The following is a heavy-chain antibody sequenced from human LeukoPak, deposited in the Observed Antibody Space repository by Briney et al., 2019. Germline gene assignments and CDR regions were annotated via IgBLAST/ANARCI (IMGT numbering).Heavy chain of an antibody. CDR1: GFTFNNFA. V-gene: IGHV3-23*01. CDR2: ISGRGDTI. D-gene: IGHD4-11*01. Sequence: GGSLRLSCAASGFTFNNFAMNWARQAPGKGLGWVSAISGRGDTIFYADSVKGRFTISRDNSRNTLFLQMNSLRAEDSATYYCAKTDFSTGPYDYWGQGTLVTVSS. CDR3: AKTDFSTGPYDY. J-gene: IGHJ4*02.